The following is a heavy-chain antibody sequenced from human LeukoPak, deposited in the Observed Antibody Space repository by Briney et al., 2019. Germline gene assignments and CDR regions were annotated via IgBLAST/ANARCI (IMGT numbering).Heavy chain of an antibody. CDR3: AGASGNYYDSSGYYRTPPRFDY. D-gene: IGHD3-22*01. J-gene: IGHJ4*02. CDR1: GGTFSSYA. Sequence: GASVKVSCKASGGTFSSYAISWVRQAPGQGLEWMGGIIPIFGTANYAQKFQGRVTITTDESTSTAYMELSSLRSEDTAVYYCAGASGNYYDSSGYYRTPPRFDYWGQGTLVTVSS. V-gene: IGHV1-69*05. CDR2: IIPIFGTA.